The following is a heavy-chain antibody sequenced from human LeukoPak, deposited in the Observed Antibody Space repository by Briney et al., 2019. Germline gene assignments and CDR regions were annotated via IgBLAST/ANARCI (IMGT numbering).Heavy chain of an antibody. J-gene: IGHJ6*03. CDR3: AKDGRYRSGWFLYMDV. CDR2: ISWDGGST. Sequence: GGSLRLSCAASGFTFDDYAMHWVRQAPGKGLEWVSLISWDGGSTYYADSVKGRFTISRDNSKNSLYLQMNSLRAEDTALYYCAKDGRYRSGWFLYMDVWGKGTTVTVSS. D-gene: IGHD6-19*01. CDR1: GFTFDDYA. V-gene: IGHV3-43D*03.